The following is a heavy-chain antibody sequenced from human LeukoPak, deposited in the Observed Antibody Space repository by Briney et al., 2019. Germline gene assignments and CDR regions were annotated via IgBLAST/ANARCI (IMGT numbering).Heavy chain of an antibody. CDR3: ARRRNYDILTGYYQYYFDY. CDR1: GFTFSSYA. CDR2: ISGSGGST. V-gene: IGHV3-23*01. J-gene: IGHJ4*02. Sequence: GGSLGLSCAASGFTFSSYAMSWVRQAPGKGLEWVSAISGSGGSTYYADSVKGRFTISRDNSKNTLYLQMNSLRAEDTAVYYCARRRNYDILTGYYQYYFDYWGQGTLVTVSS. D-gene: IGHD3-9*01.